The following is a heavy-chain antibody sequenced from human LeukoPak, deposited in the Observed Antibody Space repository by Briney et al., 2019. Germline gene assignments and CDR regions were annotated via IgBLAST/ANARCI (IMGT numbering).Heavy chain of an antibody. J-gene: IGHJ4*02. CDR2: ISGSGGST. D-gene: IGHD3-16*01. Sequence: QTGGSLRLSCAASGITFSSYAMSWVRLAPGKGLEWVSAISGSGGSTYYADSVKGRFTISRDNSKNTLYLQMNSLRAEDTAVYYCAKDLRGSYPHYFDYWGQGTLVTVSS. V-gene: IGHV3-23*01. CDR3: AKDLRGSYPHYFDY. CDR1: GITFSSYA.